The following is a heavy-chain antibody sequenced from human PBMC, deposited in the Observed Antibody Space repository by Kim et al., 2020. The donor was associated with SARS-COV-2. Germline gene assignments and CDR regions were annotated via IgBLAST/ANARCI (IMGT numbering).Heavy chain of an antibody. V-gene: IGHV3-30*01. Sequence: YYADSVKGRFTISRDNSKNTLYLQMNSLRAEDTAVYYCARDSRYSRDFDYWGQGTLVTVSS. CDR3: ARDSRYSRDFDY. D-gene: IGHD5-18*01. J-gene: IGHJ4*02.